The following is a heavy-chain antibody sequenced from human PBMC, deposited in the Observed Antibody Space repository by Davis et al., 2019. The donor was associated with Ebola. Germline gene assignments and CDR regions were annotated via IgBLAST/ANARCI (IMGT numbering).Heavy chain of an antibody. CDR1: GFTFSSYG. Sequence: GESLKISCAASGFTFSSYGMHWVRQAPGKGLEWVAVISYDGSNKYYADSVKGRFTISRDNSKNTLYLQMNSLRAEDTAVYYCAKAGYCSSTSCYRYYYYYYMDVWGKGTTVTVSS. CDR2: ISYDGSNK. D-gene: IGHD2-2*01. V-gene: IGHV3-30*18. CDR3: AKAGYCSSTSCYRYYYYYYMDV. J-gene: IGHJ6*03.